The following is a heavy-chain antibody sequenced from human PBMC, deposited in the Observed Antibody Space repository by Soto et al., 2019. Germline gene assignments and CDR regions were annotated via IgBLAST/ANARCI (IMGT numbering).Heavy chain of an antibody. CDR3: ARLPLTTLGAVVADY. Sequence: SETLSLTCTVSGGSISSSSYYWGWIRQPPGKGLEWIGSIYYSGSTYYNPSLKSRVTISVDTSKNQFSLKLSSVTAADTAVYYCARLPLTTLGAVVADYWGQGTLVTVSS. CDR1: GGSISSSSYY. D-gene: IGHD4-4*01. CDR2: IYYSGST. V-gene: IGHV4-39*01. J-gene: IGHJ4*02.